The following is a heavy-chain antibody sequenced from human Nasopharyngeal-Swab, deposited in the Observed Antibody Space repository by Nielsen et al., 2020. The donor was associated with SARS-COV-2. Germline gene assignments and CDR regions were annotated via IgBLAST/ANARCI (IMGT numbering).Heavy chain of an antibody. CDR3: AREELGYCSGGSCLPFDY. Sequence: WIRQPPGKGLEWVSYISSSSSNIYYADSVKGRFTISRDNAKNSLYLQMNSLRDEDTAVYYCAREELGYCSGGSCLPFDYWGQGTLVTVSS. D-gene: IGHD2-15*01. J-gene: IGHJ4*02. V-gene: IGHV3-48*02. CDR2: ISSSSSNI.